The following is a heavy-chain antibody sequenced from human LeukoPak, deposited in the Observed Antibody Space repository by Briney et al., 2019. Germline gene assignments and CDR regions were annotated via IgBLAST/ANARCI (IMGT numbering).Heavy chain of an antibody. D-gene: IGHD3-9*01. CDR2: IGASGGST. J-gene: IGHJ4*02. CDR3: AKAEGYDILTGLDY. Sequence: GGSLRLSCATSGFTFSSYAMSRVRQAPGKGLEWVSGIGASGGSTYYADSVKGRFTISRDNSKNTLYLQMNSLRTEDTAVYYCAKAEGYDILTGLDYWGQGTLVTVSS. CDR1: GFTFSSYA. V-gene: IGHV3-23*01.